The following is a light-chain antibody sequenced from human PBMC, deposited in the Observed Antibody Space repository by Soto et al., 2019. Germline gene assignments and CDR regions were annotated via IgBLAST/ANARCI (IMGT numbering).Light chain of an antibody. CDR1: QSVSSN. CDR3: QQYNDWPLT. Sequence: EILMTQSPVTLSVSRGERATLSCRASQSVSSNLAWYQQKPGQAPSLLIYGGFTRATGIPARFSGTGSGTEFTLTISSLQSEYFALYYCQQYNDWPLTFGQGTKV. J-gene: IGKJ1*01. V-gene: IGKV3-15*01. CDR2: GGF.